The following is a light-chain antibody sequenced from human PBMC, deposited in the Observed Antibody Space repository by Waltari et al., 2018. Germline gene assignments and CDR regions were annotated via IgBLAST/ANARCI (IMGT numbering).Light chain of an antibody. J-gene: IGKJ2*01. CDR1: QSVISNY. CDR2: DAF. Sequence: EVVLTQSPDTLTLSPGERATLPCRASQSVISNYLAWYQQRPGQAPRLLIYDAFRRNTGIPDKYSGSGSGTDFTLTISRLEPEDFAVYYCQQYGDSPYTFGQGTKVKIK. CDR3: QQYGDSPYT. V-gene: IGKV3-20*01.